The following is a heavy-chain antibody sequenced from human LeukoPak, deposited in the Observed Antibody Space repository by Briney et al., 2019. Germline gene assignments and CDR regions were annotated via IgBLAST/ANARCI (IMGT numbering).Heavy chain of an antibody. CDR2: INYKINAGTA. CDR1: GGSFSGFS. CDR3: TTDHRTIYGVVFPDY. V-gene: IGHV3-15*01. J-gene: IGHJ4*02. D-gene: IGHD3-3*01. Sequence: ETLSLTCAVYGGSFSGFSWTWIRQSPGKGLEWVGRINYKINAGTADYAAPVKGRFIISRDDSKDTLYLQMNSLKTEDTAVYYCTTDHRTIYGVVFPDYWGQGTLVTVSS.